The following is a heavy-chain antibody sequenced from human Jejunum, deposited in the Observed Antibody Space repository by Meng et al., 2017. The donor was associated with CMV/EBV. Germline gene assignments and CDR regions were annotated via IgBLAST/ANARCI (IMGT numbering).Heavy chain of an antibody. CDR2: IDIDGSPT. V-gene: IGHV3-74*01. CDR1: IFSGHW. J-gene: IGHJ4*02. D-gene: IGHD3-10*01. CDR3: AKVSTFAYGPGSYFDY. Sequence: IFSGHWMHWVRQVPGKGLVWVARIDIDGSPTSYGDSVKGRFTISRDNSKNTSYLQMNSLRGDDTAVYYCAKVSTFAYGPGSYFDYWGQGTLVTVSS.